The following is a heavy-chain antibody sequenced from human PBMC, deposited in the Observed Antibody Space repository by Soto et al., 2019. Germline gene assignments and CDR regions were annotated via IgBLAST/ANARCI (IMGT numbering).Heavy chain of an antibody. CDR1: GGSISSYY. J-gene: IGHJ4*02. D-gene: IGHD6-13*01. CDR3: ARGESSSWYGPTYY. Sequence: QVQLQESGPGPVKPSETLSLTCTVSGGSISSYYWSWIRQPPGKGLEWIGYIYYSGSTNYNPSLKIRVTISVDTSQNQFSLKLSSVTAADTAVYYCARGESSSWYGPTYYWGQGTLVTVSS. CDR2: IYYSGST. V-gene: IGHV4-59*01.